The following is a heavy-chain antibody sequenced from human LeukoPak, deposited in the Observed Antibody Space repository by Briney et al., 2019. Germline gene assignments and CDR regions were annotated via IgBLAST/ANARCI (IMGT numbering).Heavy chain of an antibody. D-gene: IGHD6-6*01. V-gene: IGHV1-18*01. CDR1: GYTFTSYG. Sequence: ASVKVSCKASGYTFTSYGISWVRQAPGQGLEWMGWISAYNGNTNYAQKLQGRVTMTTDTSTSTAHMELRSLRSDDTAVYYCARDRGSSSRGGYDYWGQGTLVTVSS. J-gene: IGHJ4*02. CDR3: ARDRGSSSRGGYDY. CDR2: ISAYNGNT.